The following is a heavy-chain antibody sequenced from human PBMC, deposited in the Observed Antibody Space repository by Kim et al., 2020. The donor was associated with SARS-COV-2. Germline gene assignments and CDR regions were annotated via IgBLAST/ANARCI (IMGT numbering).Heavy chain of an antibody. CDR1: GGSINSFY. CDR2: IYYSGST. Sequence: SETLSLTCTVSGGSINSFYWSWIRQHPGKGLEWIGYIYYSGSTNYNPSLKSRVTISVDTSKNQFSLKLTSVTAADTAVYYCARVGEGAAKDWGQGILVTVSS. V-gene: IGHV4-59*12. CDR3: ARVGEGAAKD. J-gene: IGHJ4*02. D-gene: IGHD2-15*01.